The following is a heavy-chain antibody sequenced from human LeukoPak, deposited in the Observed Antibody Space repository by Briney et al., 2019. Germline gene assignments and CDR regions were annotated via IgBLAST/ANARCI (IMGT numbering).Heavy chain of an antibody. J-gene: IGHJ3*02. CDR3: AREPSWVVVPAAMGAFDI. Sequence: GGSLRLSCAASGFTFSSYAMHWVRQAPGKGLEWVAVISYDGSNKYYADSVKGRFTISRDNSKNTLYLQMNSLRAEDTAVYYCAREPSWVVVPAAMGAFDIWGQGTMVTVSS. V-gene: IGHV3-30-3*01. CDR2: ISYDGSNK. CDR1: GFTFSSYA. D-gene: IGHD2-2*01.